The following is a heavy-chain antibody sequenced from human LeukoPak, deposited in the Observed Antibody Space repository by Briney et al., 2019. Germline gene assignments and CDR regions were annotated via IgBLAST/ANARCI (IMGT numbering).Heavy chain of an antibody. CDR2: ISGSGGHT. J-gene: IGHJ4*02. CDR1: GFTFSNYA. CDR3: SKDVIFYTWIGIFAN. V-gene: IGHV3-23*01. D-gene: IGHD1-20*01. Sequence: GGSLRLSCAASGFTFSNYAMTWVRQAPGKGLEWVSSISGSGGHTYYADSVKGRFAISRDNSKNTVSLQMNSLRAEDTAVYYCSKDVIFYTWIGIFANWGQGTLVTVSS.